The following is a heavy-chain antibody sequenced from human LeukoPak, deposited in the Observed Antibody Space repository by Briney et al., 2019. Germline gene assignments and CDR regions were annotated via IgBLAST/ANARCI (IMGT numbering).Heavy chain of an antibody. Sequence: SETLSLTCTVSSGSISTYYWSWIRQPPGKGLEWIGYIYYSGSTNYNPSLKSRVTISVDTSKNQFSLKLSSVTAADTAVYYCARARQTGGKKTNWFDPWGQGTLVTVSS. CDR3: ARARQTGGKKTNWFDP. CDR1: SGSISTYY. D-gene: IGHD4-23*01. CDR2: IYYSGST. V-gene: IGHV4-59*01. J-gene: IGHJ5*02.